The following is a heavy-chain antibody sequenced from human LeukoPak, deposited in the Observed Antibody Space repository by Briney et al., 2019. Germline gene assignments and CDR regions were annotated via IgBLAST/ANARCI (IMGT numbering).Heavy chain of an antibody. CDR1: GITFNNYS. V-gene: IGHV3-23*01. D-gene: IGHD5-18*01. Sequence: GGSLGLSCVASGITFNNYSVSWARQAPEKGLDWVSVISGSAHKIRYADSVKGRFTISRDNSENIVYLQMNNLRVEDTAVYYCAGRLTGYSSGYFHWGQGTLVTVSS. CDR2: ISGSAHKI. CDR3: AGRLTGYSSGYFH. J-gene: IGHJ4*02.